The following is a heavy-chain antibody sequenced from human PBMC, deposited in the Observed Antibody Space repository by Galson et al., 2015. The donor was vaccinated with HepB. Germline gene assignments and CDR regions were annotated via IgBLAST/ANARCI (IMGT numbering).Heavy chain of an antibody. D-gene: IGHD7-27*01. V-gene: IGHV1-69-2*01. CDR3: ATDTPGNWFDP. CDR2: VDPEDGET. Sequence: VKVSCKVSGYTFTDYYMHWVQQAPGKGLEWMGLVDPEDGETIYAEKFQGRVTIAADTSTDTAYIELSSLRSEDTAVYYCATDTPGNWFDPWGQGTLVTVSS. CDR1: GYTFTDYY. J-gene: IGHJ5*02.